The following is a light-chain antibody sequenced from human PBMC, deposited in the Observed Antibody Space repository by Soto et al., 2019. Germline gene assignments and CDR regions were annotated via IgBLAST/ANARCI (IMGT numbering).Light chain of an antibody. CDR2: DAS. V-gene: IGKV1-5*01. CDR1: QSISSW. Sequence: DIQMTQSPSTLSASVGDRVTITCRASQSISSWLAWYQQKPGKAPQLLIYDASSLESGVPSRFSGSGSGTGFTLTIISLQPDDFATYYCQQYNSYSPTYTFGHGTKLEIK. J-gene: IGKJ2*01. CDR3: QQYNSYSPTYT.